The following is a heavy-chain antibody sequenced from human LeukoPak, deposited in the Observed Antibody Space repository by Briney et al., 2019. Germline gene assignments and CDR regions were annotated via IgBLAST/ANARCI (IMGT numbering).Heavy chain of an antibody. D-gene: IGHD6-13*01. CDR3: TTLSSSWPEYYFDS. CDR2: IKVKTDGATA. CDR1: GFTFSNAW. J-gene: IGHJ4*02. Sequence: GGSLRLSCAASGFTFSNAWMSWVRQAPGKGLEWVGRIKVKTDGATADYAAPVKGRFTISRDDSKNTLYLQMNSLKTEDTAVYYCTTLSSSWPEYYFDSWGQGTLVTVSS. V-gene: IGHV3-15*01.